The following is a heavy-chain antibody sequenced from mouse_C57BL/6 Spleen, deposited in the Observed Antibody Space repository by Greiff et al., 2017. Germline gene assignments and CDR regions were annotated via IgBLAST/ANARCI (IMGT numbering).Heavy chain of an antibody. CDR3: AGGANWDFPGFAY. J-gene: IGHJ3*01. CDR2: IRLKSDNYST. CDR1: GLPLRNYW. Sequence: EVKVAASGGGSVQPGGFMKLFCVASGLPLRNYWMNWVRQSPEKGLEWVAQIRLKSDNYSTHYAESVKGRFTISRDESKSSVYLKMNNLRAEDSGIYYCAGGANWDFPGFAYWGQGTLVTVSA. D-gene: IGHD4-1*01. V-gene: IGHV6-3*01.